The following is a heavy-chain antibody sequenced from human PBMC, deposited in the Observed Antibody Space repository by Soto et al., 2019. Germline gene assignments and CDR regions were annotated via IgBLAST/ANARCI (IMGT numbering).Heavy chain of an antibody. CDR2: LIPFLDIA. Sequence: QVQLVQSGAEVKKPGSSVKVSCKASGSTFSSYTISWVRQAPGQGLEWMGRLIPFLDIAKYAQKFQGRVTITADNSTSTAYMELSSLRSEDTAVYYCAREELGIVIYWGQGTRVTVSS. CDR3: AREELGIVIY. V-gene: IGHV1-69*08. CDR1: GSTFSSYT. J-gene: IGHJ4*02. D-gene: IGHD3-22*01.